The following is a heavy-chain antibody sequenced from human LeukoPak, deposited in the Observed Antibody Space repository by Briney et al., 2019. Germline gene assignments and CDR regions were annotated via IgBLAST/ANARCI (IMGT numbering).Heavy chain of an antibody. D-gene: IGHD3-22*01. V-gene: IGHV5-51*01. Sequence: GESLKISCKGFGYTFTSYWIGWVRQMPGKGLEWMGIIYPDDSDITYSPSFQGQGTISADKSISTAYLQWNSLKASDTAMYYCARRLMYYYDTSGYGVAFDIWGQGTMVTVSS. CDR1: GYTFTSYW. CDR2: IYPDDSDI. CDR3: ARRLMYYYDTSGYGVAFDI. J-gene: IGHJ3*02.